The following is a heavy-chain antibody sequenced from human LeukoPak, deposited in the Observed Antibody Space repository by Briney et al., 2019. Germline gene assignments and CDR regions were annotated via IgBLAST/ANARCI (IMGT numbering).Heavy chain of an antibody. D-gene: IGHD3-3*01. Sequence: ASVKVSCKASGYTFTSYGISWVRQAPGQGLEWMGWISAYNGNTNYAQKLQGRVTMTRNTSISTAYMELSSLRSEDTAVYYCARVTIFGVVIHYYGMDVWGQGTTVTVSS. CDR1: GYTFTSYG. CDR3: ARVTIFGVVIHYYGMDV. CDR2: ISAYNGNT. V-gene: IGHV1-18*01. J-gene: IGHJ6*02.